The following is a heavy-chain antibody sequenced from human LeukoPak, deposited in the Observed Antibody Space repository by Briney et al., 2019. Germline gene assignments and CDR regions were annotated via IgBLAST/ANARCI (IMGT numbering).Heavy chain of an antibody. Sequence: GGSLRLSCAASGFTFSNYWMNWVRQAPGKGLEWVAVIWYDGSNKYYADSVKGRFTISRDNPKNTLYLQMNSLRAEDLAVYYCARDLGGTTSAIDHWGQGTLVTVSS. D-gene: IGHD1-1*01. CDR3: ARDLGGTTSAIDH. J-gene: IGHJ4*02. CDR1: GFTFSNYW. V-gene: IGHV3-33*08. CDR2: IWYDGSNK.